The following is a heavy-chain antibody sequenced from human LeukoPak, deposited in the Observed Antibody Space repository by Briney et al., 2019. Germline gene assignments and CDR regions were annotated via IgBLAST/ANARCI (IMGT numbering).Heavy chain of an antibody. D-gene: IGHD2-2*01. V-gene: IGHV1-46*01. J-gene: IGHJ4*02. Sequence: ASVKVSCKASGYTLTNYYIHWVRQAPGQGLEWMGIINPTGDSTSYAQNFQARVTMTRDTSTNTVHMELSSLRSEDTAVYYCARHPSPQLHHFDYWGQGTLVTVSS. CDR3: ARHPSPQLHHFDY. CDR1: GYTLTNYY. CDR2: INPTGDST.